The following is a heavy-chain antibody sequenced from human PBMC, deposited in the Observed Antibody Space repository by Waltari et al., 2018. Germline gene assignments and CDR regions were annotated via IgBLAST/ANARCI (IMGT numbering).Heavy chain of an antibody. CDR2: INPNSEST. Sequence: FSDYDRHWVRQAPGQGREWMGWINPNSESTKYAQKFQGRVTLTRDTSINTVYMELSSLRSDDTALYYCARDGSFDFWGQGTLVTVSS. V-gene: IGHV1-2*02. CDR1: FSDYD. J-gene: IGHJ4*02. CDR3: ARDGSFDF.